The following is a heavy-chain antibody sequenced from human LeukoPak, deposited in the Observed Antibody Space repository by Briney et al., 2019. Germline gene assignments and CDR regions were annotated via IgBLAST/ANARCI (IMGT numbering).Heavy chain of an antibody. V-gene: IGHV4-4*07. CDR2: IYISENT. CDR3: ARGATYDAFDI. CDR1: GGSISNYY. Sequence: KPSETLCLTCTVSGGSISNYYWSWIQQPAGKGLEWIGRIYISENTNYNPSLKSRVTISVDTSKNQFSLKLTSVTAADTAVYYCARGATYDAFDIWGQGTMVTVSS. J-gene: IGHJ3*02. D-gene: IGHD5-12*01.